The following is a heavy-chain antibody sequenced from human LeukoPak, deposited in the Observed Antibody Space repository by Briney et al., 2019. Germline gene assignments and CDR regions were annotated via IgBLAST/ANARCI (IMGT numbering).Heavy chain of an antibody. CDR3: ARDRGY. CDR2: ISGSGDIT. J-gene: IGHJ4*02. CDR1: GFTFSTYA. Sequence: HAGGSLRLSCAASGFTFSTYAIMWVRQALGKGLEWVSAISGSGDITYYADSVKGRFTISRDNSKNTLSLQMNSLTADDSAIYYCARDRGYWGQGTLVTVSS. D-gene: IGHD1-14*01. V-gene: IGHV3-23*01.